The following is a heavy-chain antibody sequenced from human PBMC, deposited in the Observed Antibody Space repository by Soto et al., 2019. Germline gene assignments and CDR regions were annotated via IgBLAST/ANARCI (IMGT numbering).Heavy chain of an antibody. CDR3: ARDQLEGNWFDP. J-gene: IGHJ5*02. CDR2: IYHSGST. D-gene: IGHD1-1*01. Sequence: PSATPSLTCTVSGGSISGYSWNWIRQPPGKGLEWIGYIYHSGSTLYNPSLKSRVTISVDKSKNQFSLKLSSVTAADTAVYYCARDQLEGNWFDPWGQGTLVTVSS. V-gene: IGHV4-30-2*01. CDR1: GGSISGYS.